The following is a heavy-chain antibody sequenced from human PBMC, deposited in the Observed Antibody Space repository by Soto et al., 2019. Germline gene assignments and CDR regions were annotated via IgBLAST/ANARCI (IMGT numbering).Heavy chain of an antibody. J-gene: IGHJ5*02. Sequence: QITLKESGPTLVNPTQTLTLTCTFSGFSLSASGAAVGWIRQSPGKALEWLALIYWDDDKRYSPSLKSRLTITKDTSKNQVVLTMTNLDPVDTATYYCAQRLSMSTSNWFDPWGQGTLVTVSS. D-gene: IGHD1-1*01. CDR1: GFSLSASGAA. CDR2: IYWDDDK. CDR3: AQRLSMSTSNWFDP. V-gene: IGHV2-5*02.